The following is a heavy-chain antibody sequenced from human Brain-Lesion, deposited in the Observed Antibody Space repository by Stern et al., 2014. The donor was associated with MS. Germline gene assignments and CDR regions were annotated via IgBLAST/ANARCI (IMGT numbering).Heavy chain of an antibody. CDR3: AREGGDDDDYYGLDV. D-gene: IGHD5-12*01. Sequence: EVQLVQSGGGLVQPGGSLRLSCAASGLTVANEYMSWVRQAPGKGPEWVSLIYASGTTAYAYSVKGRFIISRHNSESTLSLQMSSLRPEDTAVYYCAREGGDDDDYYGLDVWGPGTTVTVSS. J-gene: IGHJ6*02. CDR1: GLTVANEY. V-gene: IGHV3-53*04. CDR2: IYASGTT.